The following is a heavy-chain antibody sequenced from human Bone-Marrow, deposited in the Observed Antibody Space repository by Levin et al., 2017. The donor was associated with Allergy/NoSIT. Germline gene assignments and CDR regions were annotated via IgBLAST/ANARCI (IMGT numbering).Heavy chain of an antibody. CDR3: AKDLTPWNDAFDI. CDR1: GFTFSSYG. D-gene: IGHD1-1*01. V-gene: IGHV3-30*18. J-gene: IGHJ3*02. Sequence: GESLKISCAASGFTFSSYGMHWVRQAPGKGLEWVAVISYDGSNKYYADSVKGRFTISRDNSKNTLYLQMNSLRAEDTAVYYCAKDLTPWNDAFDIWGQGTMVTVSS. CDR2: ISYDGSNK.